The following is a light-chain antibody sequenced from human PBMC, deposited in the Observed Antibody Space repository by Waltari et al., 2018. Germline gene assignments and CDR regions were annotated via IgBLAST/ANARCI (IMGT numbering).Light chain of an antibody. CDR3: QVWDGSRDLLL. CDR1: DIGNQG. V-gene: IGLV3-21*03. CDR2: DDR. J-gene: IGLJ2*01. Sequence: SYVLTQPPSVSVAPGKTATITCGGRDIGNQGVNWYQQRPGQAPVLVVYDDRDRPSRIPERFSGSISGNVATLTVNRVEAEDEADYYCQVWDGSRDLLLIGGGTKLTVL.